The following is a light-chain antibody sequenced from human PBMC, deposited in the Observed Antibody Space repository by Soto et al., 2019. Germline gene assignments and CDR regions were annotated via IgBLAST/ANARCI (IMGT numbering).Light chain of an antibody. Sequence: QSALTQPPSASGSPGQSVTISCTGTSSDVGGYKYVSWYQQHPGKAPKLMIFEVNNRPSGVPDRFSGSKSGNTASLTVSGLQAEDEDDYYCSSYAGINNLGVFGTGTKLTVL. CDR2: EVN. CDR3: SSYAGINNLGV. CDR1: SSDVGGYKY. V-gene: IGLV2-8*01. J-gene: IGLJ1*01.